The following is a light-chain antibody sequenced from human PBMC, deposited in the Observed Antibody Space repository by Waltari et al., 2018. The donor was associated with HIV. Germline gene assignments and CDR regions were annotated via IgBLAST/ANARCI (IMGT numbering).Light chain of an antibody. CDR3: SSYTSYSRLV. Sequence: QTALTQPASVSGSPGQSITISCSGPSIDISGFSQVSWFQHHPATAPNLTMFDVSIRPSGLSNRFSRSKSGITASLTISGLQTEDEADYYCSSYTSYSRLVFGTGTKVTV. CDR1: SIDISGFSQ. CDR2: DVS. J-gene: IGLJ1*01. V-gene: IGLV2-14*01.